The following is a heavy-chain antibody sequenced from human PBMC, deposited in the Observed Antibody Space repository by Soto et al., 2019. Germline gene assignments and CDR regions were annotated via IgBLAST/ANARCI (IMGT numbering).Heavy chain of an antibody. CDR3: AREKTPMSPHYFYYGMDV. D-gene: IGHD3-9*01. Sequence: LPETLSLTCTVSGGSLRGYSWSWIRQPPGKGLEWIGYVYSGGGTNYSPSFMGRVTISVDTTDNQFSLKLNSVTAADTAVYYCAREKTPMSPHYFYYGMDVWGQGTTVTVSS. CDR2: VYSGGGT. CDR1: GGSLRGYS. J-gene: IGHJ6*02. V-gene: IGHV4-59*01.